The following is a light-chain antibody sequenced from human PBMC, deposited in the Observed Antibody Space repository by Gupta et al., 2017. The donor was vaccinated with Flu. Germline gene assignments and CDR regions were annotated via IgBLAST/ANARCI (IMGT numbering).Light chain of an antibody. V-gene: IGLV2-14*01. J-gene: IGLJ3*02. CDR3: SSYTSSSTLGV. Sequence: SSLTQPVSVSGSPGQSTTFSCSGTSSDVGGYNYVSWYQQHPGKAPKLMIYEVSNRPSGVSNRFSGSKSGNTASLTISGLQAEDEADYYCSSYTSSSTLGVFGGGTKLTVL. CDR1: SSDVGGYNY. CDR2: EVS.